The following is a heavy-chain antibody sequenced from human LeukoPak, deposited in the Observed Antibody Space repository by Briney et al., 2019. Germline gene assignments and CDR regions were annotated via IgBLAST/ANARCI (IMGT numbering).Heavy chain of an antibody. Sequence: PSETLSLTCAVYGGSFSGYYWSWIRQPPEKGLEWIGEINHSGSTNYNPSLKSRVTISVDTSKNQFSLKLSSVTAADTAVYYCARGGYCSGGSCYSDAFDIWGQGTMVTVSS. CDR1: GGSFSGYY. J-gene: IGHJ3*02. V-gene: IGHV4-34*01. CDR3: ARGGYCSGGSCYSDAFDI. D-gene: IGHD2-15*01. CDR2: INHSGST.